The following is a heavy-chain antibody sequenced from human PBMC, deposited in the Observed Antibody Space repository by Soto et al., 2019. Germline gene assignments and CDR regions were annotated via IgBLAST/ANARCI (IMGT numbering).Heavy chain of an antibody. CDR2: ISSSSSTI. V-gene: IGHV3-48*01. CDR3: ARESGYSLDYYYMDV. CDR1: GFTFSSYS. Sequence: PGGSLRLSCAASGFTFSSYSMNWVRQAPGKGLEWVSYISSSSSTIYYADSVKGRFTISRDNAKNSLYLQMNSLRAEDTAVYYCARESGYSLDYYYMDVWGKGTTVTVSS. J-gene: IGHJ6*03. D-gene: IGHD5-18*01.